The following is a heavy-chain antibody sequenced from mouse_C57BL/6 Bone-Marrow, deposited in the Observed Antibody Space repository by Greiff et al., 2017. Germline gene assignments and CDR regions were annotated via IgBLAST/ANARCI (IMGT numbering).Heavy chain of an antibody. D-gene: IGHD2-1*01. CDR1: GFTFSSYG. V-gene: IGHV5-6*02. Sequence: EVKLVESGGDLVKPGGSLKLSCAASGFTFSSYGMSWVRQTPDKRLEWVATLSSGGSYTYYPDSVKGRFTISRDNAKNTLYLQMSSLKSEDTAMYYCARQIYYAFAYWGQGTLVTVSA. J-gene: IGHJ3*01. CDR3: ARQIYYAFAY. CDR2: LSSGGSYT.